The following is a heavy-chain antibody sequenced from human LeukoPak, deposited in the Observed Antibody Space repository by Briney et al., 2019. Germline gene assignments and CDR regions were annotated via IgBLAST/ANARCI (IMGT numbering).Heavy chain of an antibody. CDR1: GFTFSDYW. J-gene: IGHJ4*02. D-gene: IGHD2-15*01. V-gene: IGHV3-74*01. Sequence: GGSLRLSCAASGFTFSDYWMHWVRQAPGKGLVWLSRVNKDGSGTKYADTVKGRFTISRDNAKNTLFLQMNSLRAEDTAVYYCTARYCSGATCSYYWGQGTLVTVSS. CDR2: VNKDGSGT. CDR3: TARYCSGATCSYY.